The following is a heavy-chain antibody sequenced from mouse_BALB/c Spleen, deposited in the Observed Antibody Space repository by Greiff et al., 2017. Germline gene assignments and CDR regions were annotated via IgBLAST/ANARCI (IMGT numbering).Heavy chain of an antibody. Sequence: QVQLQQSGAELVRPGASVTLSCKASGYTFTDYEMHWVKQTPVHGLEWIGAIDPETGGTAYNQKSKGKATLTADKSSSTAYMELRSLTSEDSAVYYCTRRRRGFAYWGQGTLVTVSA. D-gene: IGHD3-3*01. CDR3: TRRRRGFAY. V-gene: IGHV1-15*01. CDR1: GYTFTDYE. CDR2: IDPETGGT. J-gene: IGHJ3*01.